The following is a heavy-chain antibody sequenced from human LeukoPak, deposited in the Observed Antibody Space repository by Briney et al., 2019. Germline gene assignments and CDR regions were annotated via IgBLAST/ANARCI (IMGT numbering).Heavy chain of an antibody. V-gene: IGHV1-69*05. CDR3: ARVIAPRRVVVPAAIPVSGGWFDP. Sequence: SVKVSCKASGGTFSSYAISWVRQAPGQGLEWMGGIIPIFGTANYAQKFQGRVTITTDESTSTAYMELSSLRSEDTAVYYCARVIAPRRVVVPAAIPVSGGWFDPWGQGTLVTVSS. J-gene: IGHJ5*02. CDR1: GGTFSSYA. D-gene: IGHD2-2*02. CDR2: IIPIFGTA.